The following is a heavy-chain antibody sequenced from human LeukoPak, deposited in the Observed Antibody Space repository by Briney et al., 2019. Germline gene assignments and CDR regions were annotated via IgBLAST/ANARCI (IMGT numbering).Heavy chain of an antibody. CDR1: GFSFSKSY. D-gene: IGHD3-9*01. Sequence: GGSLRLSCAASGFSFSKSYLSWVRQAPGKGLEWVSVIYSDRTTYYAGSVKGRFTISRDNSKNTVFLQMNSLRPEDTAVYFCARDFRFAYNDVVTPSSSDWGQGTLVTVSS. V-gene: IGHV3-53*01. CDR2: IYSDRTT. J-gene: IGHJ4*02. CDR3: ARDFRFAYNDVVTPSSSD.